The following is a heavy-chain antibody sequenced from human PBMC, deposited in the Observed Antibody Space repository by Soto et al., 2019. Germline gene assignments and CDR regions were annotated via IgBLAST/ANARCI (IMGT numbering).Heavy chain of an antibody. CDR2: ISHDGSNK. D-gene: IGHD3-22*01. CDR1: GFTFSSYG. Sequence: GGSLRLSCAASGFTFSSYGMHCVRQAPGKGLEWVAVISHDGSNKYYADSVKGRFTISRDNSKNTLYLQMNSLRAEDTAVYYCEIWDYDSSGHGGRDYWGQGTLVTVSS. J-gene: IGHJ4*02. CDR3: EIWDYDSSGHGGRDY. V-gene: IGHV3-30*03.